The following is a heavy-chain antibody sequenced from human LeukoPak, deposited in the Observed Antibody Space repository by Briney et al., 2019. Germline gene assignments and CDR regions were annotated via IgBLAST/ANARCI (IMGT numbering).Heavy chain of an antibody. J-gene: IGHJ5*02. V-gene: IGHV4-4*07. CDR1: GGSISSYY. CDR2: IYSSGTI. D-gene: IGHD3-10*01. CDR3: TRDSGTTGEVKFDP. Sequence: SETLSLTCSVSGGSISSYYWSWIRQPAGKGLEWIGRIYSSGTITYNPSLQSRVTMSVDTYKNEFSLKMSAVTAADTAVYYCTRDSGTTGEVKFDPWGQGTLVAVSS.